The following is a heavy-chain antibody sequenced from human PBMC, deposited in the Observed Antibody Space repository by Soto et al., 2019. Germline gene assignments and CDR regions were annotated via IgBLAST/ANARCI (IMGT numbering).Heavy chain of an antibody. CDR2: ISGSGGST. CDR3: AKDNLVVGASNFDY. Sequence: GGSLRLSYAASGFTFSSYAMSWVRQAPGKGLEWVSAISGSGGSTYYADSVKGRFTISRDNSKNTLYLQMNSLRAEDTAVYYCAKDNLVVGASNFDYWGQGTLVTVSS. CDR1: GFTFSSYA. J-gene: IGHJ4*02. V-gene: IGHV3-23*01. D-gene: IGHD1-26*01.